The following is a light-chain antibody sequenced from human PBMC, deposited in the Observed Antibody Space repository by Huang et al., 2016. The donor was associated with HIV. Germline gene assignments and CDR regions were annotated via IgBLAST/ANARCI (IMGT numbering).Light chain of an antibody. CDR1: QTVSGSY. V-gene: IGKV3-20*01. CDR3: MQYALAPVT. Sequence: IVLTQSPGTLSMSPGERATLSCRASQTVSGSYLAWYQQKPGQAPRLLIYGASTRVTAIPDSFSGSGSVTDFTLTINSRDPEDFAVFYCMQYALAPVTFGGGTKVEIK. CDR2: GAS. J-gene: IGKJ4*01.